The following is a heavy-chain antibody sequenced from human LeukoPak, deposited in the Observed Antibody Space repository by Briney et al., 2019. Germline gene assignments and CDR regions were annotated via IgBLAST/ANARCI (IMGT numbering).Heavy chain of an antibody. Sequence: GGSLRLSCAASGFTFSSYAMSWVRQAPGKGLEWVSAISGSGGSTYYADPVKGRFTISRDNSKNTLYLQMNSLRAEDTAVYYCAKDQGITGTFDYWGQGTLVTVSS. D-gene: IGHD1-7*01. CDR3: AKDQGITGTFDY. V-gene: IGHV3-23*01. CDR1: GFTFSSYA. CDR2: ISGSGGST. J-gene: IGHJ4*02.